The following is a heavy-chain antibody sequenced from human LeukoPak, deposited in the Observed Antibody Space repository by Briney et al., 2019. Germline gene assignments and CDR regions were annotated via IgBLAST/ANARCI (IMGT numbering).Heavy chain of an antibody. D-gene: IGHD2-2*02. CDR3: ARDGYCSSTSCYTDY. J-gene: IGHJ4*02. V-gene: IGHV1-69*13. Sequence: GASVKVSCKASGGTFSSYAISWVRQAPGQGLEWMGGIIPIFGTANYAQKLQGRVTITADESTSTAYMELSSLGSEDTAVYYCARDGYCSSTSCYTDYWGQGTLVTVSS. CDR2: IIPIFGTA. CDR1: GGTFSSYA.